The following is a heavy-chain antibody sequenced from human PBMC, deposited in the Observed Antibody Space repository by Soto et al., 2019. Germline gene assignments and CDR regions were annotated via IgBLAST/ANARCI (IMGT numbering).Heavy chain of an antibody. CDR1: GGSISSGGYS. J-gene: IGHJ5*01. V-gene: IGHV4-30-2*01. Sequence: QLQLQESGSGLVKPSQTLSLTCAVSGGSISSGGYSWSWLRQPPGKGLEWIGYIFHSGSTYYNPPPRGQVPIPLAGPKNTSPRRWSLVTAAAPAVYSWPGGGGSGTPAGYFNSWARGPLFTVPS. CDR3: PGGGGSGTPAGYFNS. D-gene: IGHD2-15*01. CDR2: IFHSGST.